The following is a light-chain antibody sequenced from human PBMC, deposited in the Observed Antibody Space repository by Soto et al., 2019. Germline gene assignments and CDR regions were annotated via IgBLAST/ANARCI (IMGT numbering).Light chain of an antibody. CDR3: QSYDSSLSGWV. CDR2: RNT. Sequence: QSVLTKPPSVSGAPGQRVTISCTGSDFNFGAGYDVHWYRHLPGTAPRLLIYRNTNRPSGVPDRFSGSKSGTSASLAITGLQAEDEADYYCQSYDSSLSGWVFGGGTKLTVL. CDR1: DFNFGAGYD. J-gene: IGLJ3*02. V-gene: IGLV1-40*01.